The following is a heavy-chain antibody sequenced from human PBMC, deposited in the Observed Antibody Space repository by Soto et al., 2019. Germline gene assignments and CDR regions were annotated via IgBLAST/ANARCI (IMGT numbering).Heavy chain of an antibody. J-gene: IGHJ4*02. V-gene: IGHV1-58*01. CDR1: GFTFTSSA. D-gene: IGHD2-8*01. Sequence: SVKVSCKASGFTFTSSAFQWVRQARGQRLEWIGWIAVGSGYTNYAQRFQDRVTLTRDMSTATTYMGLSRLTSEDTAIYYCAADATAWQQMVPSDYWGQGTLVTVSS. CDR2: IAVGSGYT. CDR3: AADATAWQQMVPSDY.